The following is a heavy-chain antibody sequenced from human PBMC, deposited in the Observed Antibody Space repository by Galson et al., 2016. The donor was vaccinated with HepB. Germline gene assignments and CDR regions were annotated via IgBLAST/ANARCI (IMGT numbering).Heavy chain of an antibody. Sequence: SLRLSCAASGFTFSSYWMNWVRQAPGRGLVWVSSINRDGSNTACADSVKGRFTISRDNAKNTLYLQMNSLRGEDTAVYYCARGPYGVYGISYWGQGTLVTVSS. CDR1: GFTFSSYW. J-gene: IGHJ4*02. V-gene: IGHV3-74*01. CDR3: ARGPYGVYGISY. D-gene: IGHD4-17*01. CDR2: INRDGSNT.